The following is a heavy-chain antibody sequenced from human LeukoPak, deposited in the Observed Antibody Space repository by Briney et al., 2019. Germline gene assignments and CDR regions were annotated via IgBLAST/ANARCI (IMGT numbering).Heavy chain of an antibody. CDR1: GGSISSYY. D-gene: IGHD6-19*01. J-gene: IGHJ4*02. CDR3: ARHGSPLSGWFVDY. V-gene: IGHV4-59*08. Sequence: SETLSLTCTVSGGSISSYYWCWVRQPPGKGLEWIGYIYYSGSTNYNPSPKSRVTISGDTSKNQSSLKLSSVAAADTAVYYCARHGSPLSGWFVDYWGQGTLVTVSS. CDR2: IYYSGST.